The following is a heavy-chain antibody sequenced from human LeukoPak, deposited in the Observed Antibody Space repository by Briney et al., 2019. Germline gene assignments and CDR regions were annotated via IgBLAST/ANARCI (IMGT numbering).Heavy chain of an antibody. J-gene: IGHJ4*02. CDR1: GFIISDYA. Sequence: GGSLRLSCSASGFIISDYAMHWVRQAPGKGLEYVSALNPNGGTTYYADSVKGRFTISRDTSKNTLYLQMSSLRAEDTAMYHCVKDLYKGDSASWYFFHYWGQGTLVTVSS. CDR3: VKDLYKGDSASWYFFHY. V-gene: IGHV3-64D*06. CDR2: LNPNGGTT. D-gene: IGHD2-2*01.